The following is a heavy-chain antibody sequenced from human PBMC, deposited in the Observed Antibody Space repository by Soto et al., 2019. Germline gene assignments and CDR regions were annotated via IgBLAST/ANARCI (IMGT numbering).Heavy chain of an antibody. CDR1: GYIFTSNW. Sequence: GESLKISCKVSGYIFTSNWIGWVRQMPGKGLEWMGIIYPGDSNTRYSPSFQGQVTISADKSISTAYLQWNSLKASDTALYYCARKPAGHFDYWGQGTRVTVS. V-gene: IGHV5-51*01. CDR2: IYPGDSNT. J-gene: IGHJ4*02. CDR3: ARKPAGHFDY. D-gene: IGHD2-15*01.